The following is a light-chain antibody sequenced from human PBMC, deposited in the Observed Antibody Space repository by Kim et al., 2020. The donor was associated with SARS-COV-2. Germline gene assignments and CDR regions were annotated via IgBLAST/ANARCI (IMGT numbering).Light chain of an antibody. V-gene: IGLV1-44*01. CDR3: ATWHDSLNGWV. CDR2: SND. Sequence: GQRVTISCSGSTSNIVSSVVNWYQQLPGTAPKLLIYSNDQRPSGVPDRFSGSKSGTSASLAISGLQSEDEADYYCATWHDSLNGWVFGGGTKLTVL. CDR1: TSNIVSSV. J-gene: IGLJ3*02.